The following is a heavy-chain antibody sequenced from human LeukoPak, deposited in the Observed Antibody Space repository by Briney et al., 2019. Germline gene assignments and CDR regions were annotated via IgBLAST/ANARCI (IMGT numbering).Heavy chain of an antibody. D-gene: IGHD1-14*01. Sequence: GGSLRLSCAASGFSFSSYSMNWVRQAPGKGLEWVSGINWNGGSTTYADSVKGRFTISRDNAKNSHYLQMNSLRAEDTALYYCARASNPDYYYYDMDVWGQGTTVTVSS. J-gene: IGHJ6*02. CDR1: GFSFSSYS. CDR3: ARASNPDYYYYDMDV. V-gene: IGHV3-20*04. CDR2: INWNGGST.